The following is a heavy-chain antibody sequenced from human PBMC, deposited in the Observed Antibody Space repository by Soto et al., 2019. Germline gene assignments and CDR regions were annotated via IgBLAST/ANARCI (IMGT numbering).Heavy chain of an antibody. Sequence: SETLSLTCSIYSGAFSCYYWIWIRQPPGKGLEWIGEISQSGNTNYRPSLKSRVSISIDTSKKQFSLNLASVSAADTAVYYCARAPKVSGSSQTRPDFWGQGTLVTVS. D-gene: IGHD6-6*01. CDR1: SGAFSCYY. V-gene: IGHV4-34*01. J-gene: IGHJ4*02. CDR2: ISQSGNT. CDR3: ARAPKVSGSSQTRPDF.